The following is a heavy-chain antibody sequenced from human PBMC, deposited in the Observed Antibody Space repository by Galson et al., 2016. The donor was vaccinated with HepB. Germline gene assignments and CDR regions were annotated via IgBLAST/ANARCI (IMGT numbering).Heavy chain of an antibody. Sequence: ETLSLTCTVSGGYMSGTAYYWGWIRQSPGKGLEWNGNINYSGTTYYNPSLKSPVTISVDTSKNQFSLDVRSVTAADTAVYYCATTWGYWGQGALVIVSS. CDR1: GGYMSGTAYY. CDR3: ATTWGY. CDR2: INYSGTT. J-gene: IGHJ4*02. D-gene: IGHD7-27*01. V-gene: IGHV4-39*07.